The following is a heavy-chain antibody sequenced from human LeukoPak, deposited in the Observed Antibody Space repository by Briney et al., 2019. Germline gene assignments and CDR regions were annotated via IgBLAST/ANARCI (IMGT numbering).Heavy chain of an antibody. Sequence: GASVKVSCTVSGYTLTELSMHWVRQAPGKGLEWMGGFDPEDGETIYAQKFQGRVTMTEDTSTDTAYMELSSLRSEDTAVYYCATGLRYSGRRHAFDIWGQGTMVTVSS. CDR2: FDPEDGET. CDR3: ATGLRYSGRRHAFDI. CDR1: GYTLTELS. D-gene: IGHD5-12*01. V-gene: IGHV1-24*01. J-gene: IGHJ3*02.